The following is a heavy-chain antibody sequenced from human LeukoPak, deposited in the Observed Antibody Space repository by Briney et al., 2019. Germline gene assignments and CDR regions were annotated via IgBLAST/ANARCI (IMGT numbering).Heavy chain of an antibody. CDR1: GGTFSSYA. Sequence: ASVKVSCKASGGTFSSYAISWVRQAPGQGLEWMGRIIPILGIANYAQEFQGRVTITADKSTSTAYMELSSLRSEDTAVYYCARVWAAAGIRGNWFDPWGQGTLVTVSS. CDR2: IIPILGIA. J-gene: IGHJ5*02. D-gene: IGHD6-13*01. V-gene: IGHV1-69*04. CDR3: ARVWAAAGIRGNWFDP.